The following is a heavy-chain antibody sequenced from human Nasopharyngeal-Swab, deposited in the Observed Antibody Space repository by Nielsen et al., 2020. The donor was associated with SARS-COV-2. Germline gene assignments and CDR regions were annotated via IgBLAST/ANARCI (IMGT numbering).Heavy chain of an antibody. CDR1: GFTSKDYT. Sequence: GGSLRLSCAVSGFTSKDYTMHWVRQAPGKGLAWVSLITWGGDIIYYADSVKGRFTISRDNSKNSLYLQMNSLRPEDAALYYCAKDLAYGGGGYNMDVWGKGTTVTVS. V-gene: IGHV3-43*01. CDR3: AKDLAYGGGGYNMDV. CDR2: ITWGGDII. D-gene: IGHD4-23*01. J-gene: IGHJ6*03.